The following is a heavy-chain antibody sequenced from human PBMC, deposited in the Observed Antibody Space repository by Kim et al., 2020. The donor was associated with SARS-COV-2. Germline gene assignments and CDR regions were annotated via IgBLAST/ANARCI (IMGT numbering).Heavy chain of an antibody. CDR1: GFTFSSYG. V-gene: IGHV3-30*18. CDR2: ISYDGSNK. D-gene: IGHD3-10*01. Sequence: GGSLRLSCAASGFTFSSYGMHWVRQAPGKGLERVAVISYDGSNKYYADSVKGRFTISRDNSKNTLYLQMNSLRAEDTAVYYCAKDEYGSGSPIDYWGQGTLVTVSS. J-gene: IGHJ4*02. CDR3: AKDEYGSGSPIDY.